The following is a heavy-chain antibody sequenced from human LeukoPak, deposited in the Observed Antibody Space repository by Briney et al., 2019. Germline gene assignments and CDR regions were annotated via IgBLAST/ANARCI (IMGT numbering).Heavy chain of an antibody. J-gene: IGHJ4*02. Sequence: GGSLRLSCAASGFTLSSYWMHWVRQTPGKGPVWVSRINSDGSSTSYADSVKGRFTISRDNAKNTLYLQMNSPRAEDTAVYYCARGNSHSFDYWGKGALVTVSS. D-gene: IGHD4-4*01. CDR3: ARGNSHSFDY. V-gene: IGHV3-74*01. CDR2: INSDGSST. CDR1: GFTLSSYW.